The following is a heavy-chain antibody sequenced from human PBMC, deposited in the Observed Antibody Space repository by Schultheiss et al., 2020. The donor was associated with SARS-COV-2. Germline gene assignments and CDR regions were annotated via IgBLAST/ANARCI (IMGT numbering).Heavy chain of an antibody. Sequence: GESLKISCAASGFTVSSNYMSWIRQAPGKGLEWVSYISSSGSTIYYADSVKGRFTISRDNAKNSLYLQMNSLRAEDTAVYYCAREGFYYGSGSYYGMDVWGQGTTVTVSS. V-gene: IGHV3-11*01. D-gene: IGHD3-10*01. CDR1: GFTVSSNY. J-gene: IGHJ6*02. CDR3: AREGFYYGSGSYYGMDV. CDR2: ISSSGSTI.